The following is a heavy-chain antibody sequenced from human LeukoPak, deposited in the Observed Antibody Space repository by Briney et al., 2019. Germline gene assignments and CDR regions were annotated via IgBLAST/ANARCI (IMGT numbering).Heavy chain of an antibody. CDR2: VIPIFGTS. CDR1: GGTFTNYA. D-gene: IGHD3-3*01. CDR3: AMGITIFGVIKQPT. V-gene: IGHV1-69*06. J-gene: IGHJ5*02. Sequence: SVKVSCTTSGGTFTNYAFGWVRQAPGQGLEWMGRVIPIFGTSNYAQNFQDRLTITADKSTSTAYMELSSLTSEDTAVYFCAMGITIFGVIKQPTWGQGTLVTVSS.